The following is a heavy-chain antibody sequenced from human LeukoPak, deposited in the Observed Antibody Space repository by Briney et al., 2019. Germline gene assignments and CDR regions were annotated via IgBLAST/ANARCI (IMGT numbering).Heavy chain of an antibody. CDR3: ARASGRYSDAFDI. J-gene: IGHJ3*02. V-gene: IGHV1-2*02. Sequence: ASVKVSCKASGYTFTNYGISWVRQAPGQGLEWMGWINPNSGGTNYAQNFQGRVTMTRDTSISTAYMELSRLRSDDTALYYCARASGRYSDAFDIWGQGTMVTVSS. CDR1: GYTFTNYG. CDR2: INPNSGGT. D-gene: IGHD1-26*01.